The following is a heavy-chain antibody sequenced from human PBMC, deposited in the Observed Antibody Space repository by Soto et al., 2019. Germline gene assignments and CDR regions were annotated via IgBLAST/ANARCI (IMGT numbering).Heavy chain of an antibody. J-gene: IGHJ2*01. D-gene: IGHD3-16*01. CDR2: ISGSGGST. CDR1: GFTFSIYA. Sequence: EVQLLESGGGLVQPGGSLRLSCAASGFTFSIYAMNWVRQAPGKGLEWVSVISGSGGSTYYADSVKGRFTISRDNSKITLYSQMNSRRAEDTAVYYCARRTLGWDFDLWGRGTLVTVSS. V-gene: IGHV3-23*01. CDR3: ARRTLGWDFDL.